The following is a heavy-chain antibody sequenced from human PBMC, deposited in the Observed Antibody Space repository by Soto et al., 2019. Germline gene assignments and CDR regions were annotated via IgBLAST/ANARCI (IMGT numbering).Heavy chain of an antibody. CDR2: IYYSGST. J-gene: IGHJ4*02. D-gene: IGHD6-19*01. Sequence: QVQLQESGPGLVKPSETLSLTCTVSGGSVSSGSYYWSWIRQPPGKGLEWIGYIYYSGSTNYNPFLKSRGTISVDTSKNQFSLKLSSVTAADTAVYYCARDQPSEHSYSSGVYFDYWGQGTLVTVSS. CDR3: ARDQPSEHSYSSGVYFDY. V-gene: IGHV4-61*01. CDR1: GGSVSSGSYY.